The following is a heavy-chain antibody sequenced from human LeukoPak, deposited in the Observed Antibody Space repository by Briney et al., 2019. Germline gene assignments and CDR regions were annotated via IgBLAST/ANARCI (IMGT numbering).Heavy chain of an antibody. CDR2: INHGGLT. CDR3: ARAFAGATYDY. D-gene: IGHD1-26*01. V-gene: IGHV4-34*01. Sequence: SETLSLTCAVYGDSFKNYYWTWIHQSHEKGLEWIGEINHGGLTSYNPSLESRLTLLVDTSKNQFSLNLRSVTAADTAVYYCARAFAGATYDYWGQGTLVTVSS. CDR1: GDSFKNYY. J-gene: IGHJ4*02.